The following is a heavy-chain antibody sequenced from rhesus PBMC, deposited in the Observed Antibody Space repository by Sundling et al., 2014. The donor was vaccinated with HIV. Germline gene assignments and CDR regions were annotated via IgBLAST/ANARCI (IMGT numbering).Heavy chain of an antibody. J-gene: IGHJ4*01. CDR3: ARDWGPHLDWTLDY. Sequence: QVQLQESGPGLVKPSETLSLTCDVSGGSISGYYWSWIRQSPGKGLEWIGNIDGNIAGTNYNPSLKSRVTISKDTSKNQFSLKLSTVTAADTAVYYSARDWGPHLDWTLDYWGQGVLVTVSS. CDR2: IDGNIAGT. D-gene: IGHD3-3*01. V-gene: IGHV4-81*01. CDR1: GGSISGYY.